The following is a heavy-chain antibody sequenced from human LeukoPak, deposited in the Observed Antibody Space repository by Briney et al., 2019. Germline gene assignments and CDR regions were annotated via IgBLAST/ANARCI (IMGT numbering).Heavy chain of an antibody. CDR3: ARELNTALVMGNYLDY. D-gene: IGHD5-18*01. Sequence: KPSETLSLTCTVSGAYINSASYYWSWIRQPAGKGLEWIGHIYASGTTNYNPSLKSRVTISLDTSKKQFSLRLSSVTAADTAVYYCARELNTALVMGNYLDYWGQGTPVTVSS. V-gene: IGHV4-61*09. J-gene: IGHJ4*02. CDR2: IYASGTT. CDR1: GAYINSASYY.